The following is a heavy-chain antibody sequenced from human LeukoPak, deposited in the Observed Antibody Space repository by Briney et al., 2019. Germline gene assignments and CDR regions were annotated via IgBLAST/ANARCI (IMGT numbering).Heavy chain of an antibody. V-gene: IGHV1-18*01. CDR3: ARVSLSGSSSSAGMDY. Sequence: ASVKVSYKASGYTFTSYGINWVRQAPGQGLEWMGWISAYNGNTNYAQKFQGSVTMTTDTSTSIAYMELRSLGSDDPAVYYCARVSLSGSSSSAGMDYWGRGTRVTVSS. CDR1: GYTFTSYG. J-gene: IGHJ4*02. D-gene: IGHD6-6*01. CDR2: ISAYNGNT.